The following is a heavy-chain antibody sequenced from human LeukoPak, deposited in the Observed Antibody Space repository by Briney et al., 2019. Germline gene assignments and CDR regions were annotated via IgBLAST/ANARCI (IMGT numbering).Heavy chain of an antibody. V-gene: IGHV4-31*03. CDR2: IYYSGST. J-gene: IGHJ4*02. Sequence: SETPSLTCTVSGGSISSGGYYWSWIRQHPGKGLEWIGYIYYSGSTYYNPSLKSRVTISVDTSKNQFSLKLSSVTAADTAVYYCARGLIAARRNYYFDYWGQGTLVTVSS. CDR3: ARGLIAARRNYYFDY. D-gene: IGHD6-6*01. CDR1: GGSISSGGYY.